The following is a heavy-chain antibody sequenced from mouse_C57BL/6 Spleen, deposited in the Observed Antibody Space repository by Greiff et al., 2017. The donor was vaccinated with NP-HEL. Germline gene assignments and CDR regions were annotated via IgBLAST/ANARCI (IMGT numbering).Heavy chain of an antibody. J-gene: IGHJ4*01. Sequence: EVQLVESGGGLVKPGGSLKLSCAASGFTFSDYGMHWVRQAPEKGLEWVAYISSGSSTIYYADTVKGRFTISRDNAKNTLFLQMTSLRSEDTAMYYCARGDYDGVYYAMDYWGQGTSVTVSS. CDR3: ARGDYDGVYYAMDY. CDR2: ISSGSSTI. V-gene: IGHV5-17*01. D-gene: IGHD2-4*01. CDR1: GFTFSDYG.